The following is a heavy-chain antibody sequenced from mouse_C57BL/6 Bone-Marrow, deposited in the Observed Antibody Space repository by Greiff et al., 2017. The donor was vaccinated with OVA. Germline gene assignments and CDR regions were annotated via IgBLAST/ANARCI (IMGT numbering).Heavy chain of an antibody. CDR2: ISYDGNN. V-gene: IGHV3-6*01. J-gene: IGHJ3*01. D-gene: IGHD1-1*01. Sequence: EVQLVESGPGLVKPSQSLSLTCSVTGYSITSGYYWNWIRPFPGNQLGWMGFISYDGNNNYNPSLKNRISSTRDTSTIQFFLKLNSVTTYDTATDYCARRGISPFAYWGQGTRVTVSA. CDR3: ARRGISPFAY. CDR1: GYSITSGYY.